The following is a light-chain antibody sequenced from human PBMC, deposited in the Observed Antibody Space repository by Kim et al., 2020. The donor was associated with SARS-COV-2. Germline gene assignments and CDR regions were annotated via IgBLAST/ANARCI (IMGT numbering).Light chain of an antibody. V-gene: IGLV3-19*01. CDR1: SLRSYY. CDR2: GKN. J-gene: IGLJ2*01. Sequence: VALEQTVRITCQGDSLRSYYATWCQQKQGQAPILVSYGKNNRPSGIPDRFSGAGSGNTTSLTITGTQAGDEADYYCNSRDSNDNVVFGGGTKLTV. CDR3: NSRDSNDNVV.